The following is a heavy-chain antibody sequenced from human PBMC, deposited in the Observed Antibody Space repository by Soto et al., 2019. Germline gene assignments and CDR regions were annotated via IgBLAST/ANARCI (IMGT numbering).Heavy chain of an antibody. Sequence: ASVKVSCKASGYTFTSYAMHWVRQAPGQRLEWMGWINAGNGNTKYSQKFQGRVTITRDTSASTAYMELSSLRSEDTAVYYCARYSYVYQDPGKRRPLGAYWGQGTLVTVSS. V-gene: IGHV1-3*01. CDR3: ARYSYVYQDPGKRRPLGAY. CDR1: GYTFTSYA. CDR2: INAGNGNT. J-gene: IGHJ4*02. D-gene: IGHD5-18*01.